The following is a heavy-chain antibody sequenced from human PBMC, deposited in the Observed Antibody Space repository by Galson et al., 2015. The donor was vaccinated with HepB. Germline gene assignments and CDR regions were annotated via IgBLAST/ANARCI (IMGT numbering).Heavy chain of an antibody. CDR2: ISSSSSYI. V-gene: IGHV3-21*01. J-gene: IGHJ3*02. CDR1: GFTFSSYS. CDR3: ARSGGVLWFGELLSGGDALDI. D-gene: IGHD3-10*01. Sequence: SLRLSCAASGFTFSSYSMNWVRQAPGKGLEWVSSISSSSSYIYYADSVKGRFTISRDNAKNSLYLQMNSLRAEDTAVYYCARSGGVLWFGELLSGGDALDIWGQGTMVTVSS.